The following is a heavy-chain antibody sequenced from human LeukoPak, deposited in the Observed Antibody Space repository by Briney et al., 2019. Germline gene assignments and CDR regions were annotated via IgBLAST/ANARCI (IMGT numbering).Heavy chain of an antibody. CDR2: IDYSGST. Sequence: SETLSLTCTVSGGSISSYYWSWIRQPPGKGLEWIGYIDYSGSTNYNPSLKSRVTISVDTSKNQFSLKLSSVTAADTAVYYCARERGIAAAGTIWFDPWGQGTLVTVSS. CDR1: GGSISSYY. V-gene: IGHV4-59*12. D-gene: IGHD6-13*01. CDR3: ARERGIAAAGTIWFDP. J-gene: IGHJ5*02.